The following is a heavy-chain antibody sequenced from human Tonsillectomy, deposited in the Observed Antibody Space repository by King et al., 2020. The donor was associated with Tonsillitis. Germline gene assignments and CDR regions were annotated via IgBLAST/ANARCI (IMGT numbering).Heavy chain of an antibody. D-gene: IGHD4-17*01. CDR3: VRGKTTVTPGWFDP. J-gene: IGHJ5*02. CDR1: GFTFSSYW. Sequence: QLVQSGGGLVQPGGSLRLSCAASGFTFSSYWMTWVRQAPGKGLEWVANIKQDGSEKYFVDSVKGRFTISRDNAKNSLYLQMNSLRAEDTAVYYCVRGKTTVTPGWFDPWGQGTLVTVSS. V-gene: IGHV3-7*04. CDR2: IKQDGSEK.